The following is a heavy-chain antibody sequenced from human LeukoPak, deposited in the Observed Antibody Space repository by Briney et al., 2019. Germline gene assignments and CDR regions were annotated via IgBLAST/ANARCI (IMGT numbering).Heavy chain of an antibody. CDR3: ARSYGDYEYFQH. Sequence: SETLSLTCAVYGGSFSGYYWSWIRQPPGKGLEWIGEINHSGSTNYNPSLKSRVTISVDTSKNQFSLKLSSVTAADTALYYCARSYGDYEYFQHWGQGTLVTVSS. CDR1: GGSFSGYY. V-gene: IGHV4-34*01. D-gene: IGHD4-17*01. CDR2: INHSGST. J-gene: IGHJ1*01.